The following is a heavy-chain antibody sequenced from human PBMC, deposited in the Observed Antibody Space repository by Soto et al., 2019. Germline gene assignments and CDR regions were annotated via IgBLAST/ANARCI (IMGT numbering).Heavy chain of an antibody. Sequence: QVQLQQWGAGLLKPSETLSLTCAVYGGSFSGYYWSWIHQPPGKGLEWIGEISHSGSTNYNPSLKSRVTISVDTSKNQFSLKLSSVTAADTAVYYCARVPRTYYYDSSGYYPWYYGMDVWGQGTTVTVSS. CDR3: ARVPRTYYYDSSGYYPWYYGMDV. D-gene: IGHD3-22*01. CDR1: GGSFSGYY. V-gene: IGHV4-34*01. CDR2: ISHSGST. J-gene: IGHJ6*02.